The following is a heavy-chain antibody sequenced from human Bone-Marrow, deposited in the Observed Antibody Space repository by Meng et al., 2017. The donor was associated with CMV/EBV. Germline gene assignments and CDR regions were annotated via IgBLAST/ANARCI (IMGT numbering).Heavy chain of an antibody. V-gene: IGHV3-30*02. CDR3: AKVRGFVVVPAAD. CDR1: GFTFSSHG. CDR2: IRYDGSNK. D-gene: IGHD2-2*01. J-gene: IGHJ4*02. Sequence: GESLKISCVASGFTFSSHGIHWVRQAPGKGLEWVAFIRYDGSNKKYGDSVKGRFTISRDNSKNTLYLQMNSLRAEDTAVYYCAKVRGFVVVPAADWGQGTLVTVSS.